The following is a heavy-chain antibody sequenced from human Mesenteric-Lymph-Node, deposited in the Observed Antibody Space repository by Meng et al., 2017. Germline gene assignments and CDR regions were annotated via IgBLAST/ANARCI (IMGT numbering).Heavy chain of an antibody. V-gene: IGHV3-33*08. Sequence: GESLKISCAASGFPLSNHLMDWVRQAPGKGLEWVAVIWYDGSNKYYANSVKGRFTISRDNSKNTLHLQMGSLRAEDMAVYYCARGIPGYYLKFRGIYFDYWGQGTLVTVSS. CDR2: IWYDGSNK. D-gene: IGHD3-3*01. CDR1: GFPLSNHL. CDR3: ARGIPGYYLKFRGIYFDY. J-gene: IGHJ4*02.